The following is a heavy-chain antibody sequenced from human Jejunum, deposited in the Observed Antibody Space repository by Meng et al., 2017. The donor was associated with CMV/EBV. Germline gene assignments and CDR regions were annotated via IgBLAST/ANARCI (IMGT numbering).Heavy chain of an antibody. CDR3: ARADKVLFDY. CDR1: GGSMSRTNW. V-gene: IGHV4-4*02. CDR2: IYHSGST. Sequence: VKIKGLGPGRMMPSVTLSLTCAVSGGSMSRTNWWSWVRQPPGKGLEWIGEIYHSGSTNYNPSLKSRVSISVDKSKNQFSLKLSSVTAADTAVYYCARADKVLFDYWGQGTLVTVSS. J-gene: IGHJ4*02.